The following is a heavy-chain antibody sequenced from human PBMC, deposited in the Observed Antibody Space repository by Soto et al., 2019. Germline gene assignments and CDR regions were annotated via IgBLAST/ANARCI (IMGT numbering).Heavy chain of an antibody. V-gene: IGHV3-11*01. D-gene: IGHD3-22*01. CDR3: ARDDSSGYYSDAFDI. Sequence: PGGSLRLSCAASGFTFSDYYMSWIRQAPGKGLEWVSYISSSGSTIYYADSVKGRFTISRDNAKNSLYLQMNSLRAEDTAVYYCARDDSSGYYSDAFDIWGKGTMVTVSS. J-gene: IGHJ3*02. CDR1: GFTFSDYY. CDR2: ISSSGSTI.